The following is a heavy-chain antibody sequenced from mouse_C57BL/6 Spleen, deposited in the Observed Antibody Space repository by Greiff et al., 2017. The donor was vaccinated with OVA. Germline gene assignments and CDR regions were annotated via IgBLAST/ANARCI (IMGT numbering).Heavy chain of an antibody. D-gene: IGHD2-5*01. Sequence: VQLQQPGAELVRPGTSVKLSCKASGYTFTSYWMHWVKQRPGQGLEWIGVIDPSDSYTNSNQKFKGKATLTVDTSSSTAYMQRSSLTSEDSAVYYCARSGYSNYAMDYWGQGTSVTVSS. CDR1: GYTFTSYW. J-gene: IGHJ4*01. CDR3: ARSGYSNYAMDY. CDR2: IDPSDSYT. V-gene: IGHV1-59*01.